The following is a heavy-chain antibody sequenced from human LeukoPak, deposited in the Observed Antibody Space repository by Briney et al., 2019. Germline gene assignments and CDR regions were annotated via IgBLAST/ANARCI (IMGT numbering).Heavy chain of an antibody. Sequence: GGSLRLSCAASGFTFSSYAMHWVRQAPGKGLEWVAVISYDGSNKYYADSVKGRFTISRDNSKNTLYLQMNSLRAEDTAVYYCASARGHPARYYYGMDVWGQGTTVTVSS. CDR3: ASARGHPARYYYGMDV. CDR2: ISYDGSNK. J-gene: IGHJ6*02. V-gene: IGHV3-30*14. CDR1: GFTFSSYA. D-gene: IGHD2-2*01.